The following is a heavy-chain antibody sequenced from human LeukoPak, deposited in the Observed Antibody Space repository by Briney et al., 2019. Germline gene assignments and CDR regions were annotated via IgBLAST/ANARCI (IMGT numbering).Heavy chain of an antibody. Sequence: PGGSLRLSCAASGFTFSNAWMSWVRQAPGKGLEWVGRIKSKTDGGTTDYAAPVKGRFTISRDDSKNTLYLQMNSLKTEDTAVYYCTSTRRQWLVHYYYYYGMDVWGKGTTVTVSS. CDR1: GFTFSNAW. CDR3: TSTRRQWLVHYYYYYGMDV. D-gene: IGHD6-19*01. CDR2: IKSKTDGGTT. J-gene: IGHJ6*04. V-gene: IGHV3-15*01.